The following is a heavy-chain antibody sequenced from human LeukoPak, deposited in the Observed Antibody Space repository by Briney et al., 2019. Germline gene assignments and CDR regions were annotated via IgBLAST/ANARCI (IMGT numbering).Heavy chain of an antibody. CDR1: GGTFSSYA. D-gene: IGHD4-23*01. J-gene: IGHJ4*02. Sequence: SVKVSCKASGGTFSSYAISWVRQAPGQGLEWMGRIIPILGIANYAQKFQGRVTITADKSTSTAYMELSSLRSEDTAVYYCARGDTVVTSFDYWGQGTLVTVSS. CDR3: ARGDTVVTSFDY. CDR2: IIPILGIA. V-gene: IGHV1-69*04.